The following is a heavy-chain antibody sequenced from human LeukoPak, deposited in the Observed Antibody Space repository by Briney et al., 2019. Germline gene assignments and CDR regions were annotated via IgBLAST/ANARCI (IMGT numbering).Heavy chain of an antibody. Sequence: GGSLRLSCAASGFTFSSYSMNWVRQAPGKGLEWVSYISSSSSTIYYADSVKGRFTISRDNAKNSLYLQMNSMRAEDTAVYYCARDVTGTSGYWGQGTLVTVSS. V-gene: IGHV3-48*04. CDR2: ISSSSSTI. J-gene: IGHJ4*02. CDR1: GFTFSSYS. D-gene: IGHD1-20*01. CDR3: ARDVTGTSGY.